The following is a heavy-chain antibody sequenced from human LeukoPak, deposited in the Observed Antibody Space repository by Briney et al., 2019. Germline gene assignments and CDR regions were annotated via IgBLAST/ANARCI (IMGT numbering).Heavy chain of an antibody. D-gene: IGHD5-12*01. V-gene: IGHV3-74*01. CDR3: ARDARGWTFDY. CDR2: LHYDRVTT. Sequence: GGSLRLSCVASGFTFNNYWMHWVRQVPGKGMVWLSRLHYDRVTTTYADSVKGRFTISRDNAKNTLYLQMNSLRAEDTAVYYCARDARGWTFDYWGQGALVTVSS. J-gene: IGHJ4*02. CDR1: GFTFNNYW.